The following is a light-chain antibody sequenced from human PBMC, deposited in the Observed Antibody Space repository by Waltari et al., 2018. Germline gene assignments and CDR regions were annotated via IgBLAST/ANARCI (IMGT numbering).Light chain of an antibody. Sequence: DIVMTQSPDSLAVSLGERATFKCKSSQSVLYSSNNKNYLAWYQQKPGQPPKLLIYWASTRESGVPDRFSGSGSGTDFTLTISSLQAEDVAVYYCQQYYSTPPAYTFGQGTKLEIK. V-gene: IGKV4-1*01. CDR1: QSVLYSSNNKNY. J-gene: IGKJ2*01. CDR2: WAS. CDR3: QQYYSTPPAYT.